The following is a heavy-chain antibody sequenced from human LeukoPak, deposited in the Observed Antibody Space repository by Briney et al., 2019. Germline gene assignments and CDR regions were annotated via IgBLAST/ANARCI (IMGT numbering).Heavy chain of an antibody. V-gene: IGHV3-11*01. D-gene: IGHD1-26*01. CDR3: AKESGSYYYGMDV. Sequence: SGGSLRLSCAASGFTFSDYYMSWVRQAPGKGLEWVSYVSQSGTTIYYADSVKGRFTISRDNGKNSLYLQMNSLRAEDTAVYYCAKESGSYYYGMDVWGQGTTVTVSS. CDR2: VSQSGTTI. CDR1: GFTFSDYY. J-gene: IGHJ6*02.